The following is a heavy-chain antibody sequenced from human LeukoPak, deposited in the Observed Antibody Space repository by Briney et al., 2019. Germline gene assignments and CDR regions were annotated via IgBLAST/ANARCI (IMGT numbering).Heavy chain of an antibody. V-gene: IGHV3-7*01. CDR2: IKQDGREK. Sequence: PGGSLRLSCSASGFTFTCCWMSWVRQTPGKGLEWAASIKQDGREKFHADSVKGRFTISRDNAKNSLYLQVNSLRAEDTAVYYCARVPGVTRYFDSWGQGILVTVSS. D-gene: IGHD4-23*01. J-gene: IGHJ4*02. CDR1: GFTFTCCW. CDR3: ARVPGVTRYFDS.